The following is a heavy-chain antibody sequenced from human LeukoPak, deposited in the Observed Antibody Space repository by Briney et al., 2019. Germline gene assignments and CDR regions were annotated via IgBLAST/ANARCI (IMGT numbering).Heavy chain of an antibody. CDR2: IWYDGGNK. CDR3: ARDRYTYVYGCLDY. J-gene: IGHJ4*02. D-gene: IGHD5-18*01. V-gene: IGHV3-33*01. CDR1: GFTFSSNG. Sequence: PGRSLRLSCAASGFTFSSNGMHWVRQAPGKGLEWVAVIWYDGGNKYYTDSVKGRFTISRDSSKNTLYLQMNSLRAEDTAVYYCARDRYTYVYGCLDYWGQGTLVTVSS.